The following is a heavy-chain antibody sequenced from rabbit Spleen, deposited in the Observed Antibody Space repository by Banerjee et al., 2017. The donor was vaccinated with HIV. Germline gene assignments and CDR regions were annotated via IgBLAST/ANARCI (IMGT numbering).Heavy chain of an antibody. CDR2: IYINSGST. CDR3: TRDSGSGPYIDGYFNL. V-gene: IGHV1S45*01. D-gene: IGHD1-1*01. Sequence: QEQLEESGGGLVQPEGSLTLTCKASGFSFSSGYDMCWVRRAPGKGLEWIGCIYINSGSTAYASWAKGRFTISRTSSTTVTLRMTSLTAADTATYFCTRDSGSGPYIDGYFNLWGQGTLVTVS. CDR1: GFSFSSGYD. J-gene: IGHJ4*01.